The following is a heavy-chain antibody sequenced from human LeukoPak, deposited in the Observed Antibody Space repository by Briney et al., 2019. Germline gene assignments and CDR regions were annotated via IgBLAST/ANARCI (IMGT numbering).Heavy chain of an antibody. V-gene: IGHV4-30-4*01. D-gene: IGHD2-21*01. CDR1: GGSISSGDYY. Sequence: SQTLSLTCTVSGGSISSGDYYWSWIRQPPGKGLEWIGYIYYSGTTYYNPSLKSRVTKSVDTSKNQFSLKLSSVTAADTAVYYCARNVAMNWFDPWGQGTLVTVSS. J-gene: IGHJ5*02. CDR2: IYYSGTT. CDR3: ARNVAMNWFDP.